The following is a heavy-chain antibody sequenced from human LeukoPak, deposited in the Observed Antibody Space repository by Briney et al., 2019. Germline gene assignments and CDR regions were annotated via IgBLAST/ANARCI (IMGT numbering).Heavy chain of an antibody. V-gene: IGHV1-18*01. J-gene: IGHJ3*02. CDR1: GYTFTNYG. Sequence: ASVKVSCKASGYTFTNYGISWVRQAPGQGLEWMGWISAYNGHTKYAQKFQGRVTMTTDTSTSTAYMELRSLRSDDTAVYYCAREWTHYSSSWYPNAFDIWGQGTMITVSS. CDR3: AREWTHYSSSWYPNAFDI. D-gene: IGHD6-13*01. CDR2: ISAYNGHT.